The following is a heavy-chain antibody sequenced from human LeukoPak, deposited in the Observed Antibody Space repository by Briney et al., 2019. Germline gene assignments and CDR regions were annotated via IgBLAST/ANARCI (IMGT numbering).Heavy chain of an antibody. Sequence: PGGSLRLSCAASGFTFNSYAMNWVRQAPGKGLEWVSGISGSGGSTYYADSVKGRFTISRDNTENKLYLQMNSLRAEDTAVYYCTKKVYSVDSGNFFDYWGQGSLVTVSS. CDR1: GFTFNSYA. CDR3: TKKVYSVDSGNFFDY. V-gene: IGHV3-23*01. CDR2: ISGSGGST. D-gene: IGHD4-23*01. J-gene: IGHJ4*02.